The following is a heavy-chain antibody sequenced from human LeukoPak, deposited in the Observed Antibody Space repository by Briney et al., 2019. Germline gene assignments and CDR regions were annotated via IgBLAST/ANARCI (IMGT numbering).Heavy chain of an antibody. CDR1: GLTVSSNY. J-gene: IGHJ4*02. D-gene: IGHD6-13*01. Sequence: PGGSLRLSCAASGLTVSSNYMSWIRHPPGKGLEWIVYIYYSGSTNHNPSLKSRVTISVDTSKNQFSLKLSSVTAADTAVYYCARDAMGSDSSPPDYWGQGTLVTVSS. V-gene: IGHV4-59*02. CDR2: IYYSGST. CDR3: ARDAMGSDSSPPDY.